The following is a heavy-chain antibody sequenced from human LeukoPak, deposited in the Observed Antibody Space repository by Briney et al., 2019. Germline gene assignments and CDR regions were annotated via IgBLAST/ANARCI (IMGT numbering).Heavy chain of an antibody. Sequence: TISSYGMHWVRQPPGKGLEWIGSIYYSGSTYYNPSLKSRVTISVDTSKNQFSLKLSSVTAADTAVYYCARVGLPINWFDPWGQGTLVTVSS. V-gene: IGHV4-39*07. J-gene: IGHJ5*02. CDR1: TISSYG. D-gene: IGHD2-21*01. CDR3: ARVGLPINWFDP. CDR2: IYYSGST.